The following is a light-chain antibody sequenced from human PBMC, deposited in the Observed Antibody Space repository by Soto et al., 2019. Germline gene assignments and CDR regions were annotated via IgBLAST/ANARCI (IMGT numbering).Light chain of an antibody. CDR3: QNDDTSPT. CDR1: QSVSRNY. CDR2: GAS. J-gene: IGKJ1*01. V-gene: IGKV3-20*01. Sequence: RSPGPLYLSAGERATLSCMASQSVSRNYLAWYQHKPGQAPTALIYGASNRATGVPDRFSGSGSGTDFTLTISRLGPEDFAVYYCQNDDTSPTFSQGTKVDI.